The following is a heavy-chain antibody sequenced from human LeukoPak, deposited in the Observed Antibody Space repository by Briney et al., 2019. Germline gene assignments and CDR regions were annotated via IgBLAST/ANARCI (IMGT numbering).Heavy chain of an antibody. J-gene: IGHJ5*02. CDR2: IIPILGIA. V-gene: IGHV1-69*04. CDR1: GGTFSSYA. D-gene: IGHD2-2*01. Sequence: GSSVKVSCKASGGTFSSYAISWVRQAPGQGLEWMGRIIPILGIANYAQKFQGRVTITADKSTSTAYMELSSLRSEDTAVYYCARGLDCSSTSCRDNWFDPWGQGALVTVSS. CDR3: ARGLDCSSTSCRDNWFDP.